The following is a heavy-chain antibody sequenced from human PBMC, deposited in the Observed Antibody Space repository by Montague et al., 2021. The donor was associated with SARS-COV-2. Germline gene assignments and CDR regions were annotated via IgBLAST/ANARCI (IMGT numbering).Heavy chain of an antibody. CDR3: ASLVPSKHRHFDY. J-gene: IGHJ4*02. Sequence: TLSLTCSVSGDSISSGGHYWSWIRQPAGKGLEWLGRIYTSGSTNYNPSLKSRATISLDTSKNQFSLNVSSVTATDSAVYYCASLVPSKHRHFDYWGQGALVTVSS. V-gene: IGHV4-61*02. CDR2: IYTSGST. CDR1: GDSISSGGHY. D-gene: IGHD1-26*01.